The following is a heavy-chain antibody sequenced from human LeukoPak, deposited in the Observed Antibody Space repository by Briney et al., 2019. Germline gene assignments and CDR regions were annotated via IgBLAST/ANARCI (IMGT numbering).Heavy chain of an antibody. D-gene: IGHD3-10*01. V-gene: IGHV3-33*01. CDR2: IWYDGSNK. CDR3: ARDRGGVGIGPFDY. Sequence: PGGSLRLSCAASGFTFSSYGMHWVRQAPGKGLEWVAVIWYDGSNKYYADSVKGRFTISRDNSKNTLYLQMNSLRAEDTAVYYCARDRGGVGIGPFDYWGQGTLVTVSS. J-gene: IGHJ4*02. CDR1: GFTFSSYG.